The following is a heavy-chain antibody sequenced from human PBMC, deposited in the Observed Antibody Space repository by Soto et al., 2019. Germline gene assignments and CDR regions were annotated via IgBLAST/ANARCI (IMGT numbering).Heavy chain of an antibody. CDR2: ISTSGSTI. J-gene: IGHJ2*01. Sequence: HPVGSLRLSCAASGFTFSSYEMNWVRQAPGKGLDWVSYISTSGSTIYYADSVKGRFTISRDNAKNSLYLQMNSLRAEDTAVYYCTRDPSSGRRDWYFDLWGRGTLVTVSS. V-gene: IGHV3-48*03. CDR3: TRDPSSGRRDWYFDL. D-gene: IGHD3-22*01. CDR1: GFTFSSYE.